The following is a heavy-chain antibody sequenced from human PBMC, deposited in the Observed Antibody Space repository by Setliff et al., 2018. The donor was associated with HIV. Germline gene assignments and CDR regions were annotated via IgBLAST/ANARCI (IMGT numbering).Heavy chain of an antibody. D-gene: IGHD2-21*01. Sequence: SETLSLTCTLSGFSISSDGFYWNWIRQRPGKGLEWIGEINHSGSTNYNSSLKSRVTIAVDTSKNQFSLTLSSVTAADTAMYYWATYAGNCGGKGYWGQGTLVTVSS. V-gene: IGHV4-38-2*02. CDR1: GFSISSDGFY. CDR3: ATYAGNCGGKGY. J-gene: IGHJ4*02. CDR2: INHSGST.